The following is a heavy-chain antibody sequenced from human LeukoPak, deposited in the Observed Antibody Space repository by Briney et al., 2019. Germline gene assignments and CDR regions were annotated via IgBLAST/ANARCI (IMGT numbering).Heavy chain of an antibody. CDR1: GYTFTSYA. CDR2: INPGNGNT. D-gene: IGHD6-13*01. CDR3: ARGAGKGIAAAGGVDY. Sequence: GASVKVSCKASGYTFTSYALHWVRQAPGQRLEWMGWINPGNGNTKYSQEFQGRVTIIRNTSASTAYMELSSLRSGDMAVYYCARGAGKGIAAAGGVDYWGQGTLVTVSS. J-gene: IGHJ4*02. V-gene: IGHV1-3*03.